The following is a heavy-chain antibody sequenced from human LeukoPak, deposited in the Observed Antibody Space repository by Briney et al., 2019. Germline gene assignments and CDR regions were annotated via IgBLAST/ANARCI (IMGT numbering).Heavy chain of an antibody. CDR1: GFTFSSYA. Sequence: PGRSLRLSCAASGFTFSSYAMHWVRQAPGKGLEWVAVISYDGSNKYYADSVKGRFTISRDNSKNTLYLQTNSLRAEDTAVYYCARGIYYDSSGLFDYGGQETLATVSS. CDR3: ARGIYYDSSGLFDY. CDR2: ISYDGSNK. V-gene: IGHV3-30-3*01. D-gene: IGHD3-22*01. J-gene: IGHJ4*02.